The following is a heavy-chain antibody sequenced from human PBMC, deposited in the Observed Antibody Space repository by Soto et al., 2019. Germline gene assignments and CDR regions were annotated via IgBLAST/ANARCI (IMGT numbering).Heavy chain of an antibody. CDR3: AHRVMYSTPWAVGWFAP. J-gene: IGHJ5*02. CDR1: GFSLSTTGVG. D-gene: IGHD5-18*01. V-gene: IGHV2-5*02. Sequence: QITLKESGPTLVEPTQTLTLTCSFSGFSLSTTGVGVGWLRQAPGKALECLGIIYWDGDRRYNPSLNNRLSITKDTSNNQVVLTMTYMAPVDTATSYCAHRVMYSTPWAVGWFAPWGQGTLVTVS. CDR2: IYWDGDR.